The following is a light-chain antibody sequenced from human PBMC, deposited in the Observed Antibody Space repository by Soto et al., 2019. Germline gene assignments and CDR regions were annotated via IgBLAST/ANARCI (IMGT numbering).Light chain of an antibody. J-gene: IGKJ4*01. CDR1: QSITTL. CDR3: QQYDSYPLT. V-gene: IGKV1-5*01. CDR2: DVS. Sequence: DVQMTQSPSTLSASVGDRVTITCRASQSITTLLAWYQQKPGKAPKFLIYDVSTLESGVPSRFSGSGSGTEFTLTISSLQTEDFVTYYCQQYDSYPLTFGGGTRVEIK.